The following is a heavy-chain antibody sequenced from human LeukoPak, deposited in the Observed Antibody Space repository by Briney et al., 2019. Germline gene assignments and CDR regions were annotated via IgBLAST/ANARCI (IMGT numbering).Heavy chain of an antibody. Sequence: SQTLSLTCTVSGASISSGAYYWSWIRQPPGKGLEWIGYIYYTGSTYYNPSLKSRITISLDTSKNQFSLMLSSVTAADTAVYYCASVMNRVVKFDFWGQGTLVTVSS. J-gene: IGHJ4*02. V-gene: IGHV4-30-4*01. CDR3: ASVMNRVVKFDF. CDR2: IYYTGST. CDR1: GASISSGAYY. D-gene: IGHD2-15*01.